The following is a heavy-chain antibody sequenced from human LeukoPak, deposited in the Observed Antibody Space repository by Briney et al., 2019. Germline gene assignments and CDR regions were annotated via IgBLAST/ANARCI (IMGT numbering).Heavy chain of an antibody. CDR2: MNPNSGNT. D-gene: IGHD6-13*01. V-gene: IGHV1-8*01. CDR3: AIRPGAAANWFDP. CDR1: GYTFTSYD. Sequence: ASVKVSCKASGYTFTSYDINWVRQATGQGLEWMGWMNPNSGNTGYAQKFQGRVTMTRNTSISTAYMELSSLRSEDTAVYYCAIRPGAAANWFDPWGQGTLVTVSS. J-gene: IGHJ5*02.